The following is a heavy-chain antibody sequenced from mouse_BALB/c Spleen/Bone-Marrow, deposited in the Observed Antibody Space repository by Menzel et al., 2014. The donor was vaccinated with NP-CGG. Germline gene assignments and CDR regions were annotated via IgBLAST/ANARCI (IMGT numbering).Heavy chain of an antibody. CDR2: ISDGGSYT. CDR3: ARLYYYGSSYFDV. V-gene: IGHV5-4*02. D-gene: IGHD1-1*01. J-gene: IGHJ1*01. CDR1: GFTFSDYY. Sequence: EVKVVESGGGLVKPGGSLKLSCAASGFTFSDYYMYWVRQTPEKRLEWVATISDGGSYTYYPDSVKGRFTISRDNAKNNLSLQMSSMKSEDTAMYYCARLYYYGSSYFDVWGAGTPVTDSS.